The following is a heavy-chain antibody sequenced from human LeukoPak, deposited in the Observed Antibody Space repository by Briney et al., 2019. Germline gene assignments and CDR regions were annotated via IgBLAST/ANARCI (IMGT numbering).Heavy chain of an antibody. CDR2: ISGSGGST. J-gene: IGHJ4*02. V-gene: IGHV3-23*01. D-gene: IGHD6-13*01. CDR1: GLTFSCYA. Sequence: GGSLRLSCAASGLTFSCYAMSWVRQAPGKGLEWVSSISGSGGSTHYADSVKGRFTISRDNSKNTLYLQMNSLRSEDTAVYYCATTGYSSSWYLWNWGQGTLVTVSS. CDR3: ATTGYSSSWYLWN.